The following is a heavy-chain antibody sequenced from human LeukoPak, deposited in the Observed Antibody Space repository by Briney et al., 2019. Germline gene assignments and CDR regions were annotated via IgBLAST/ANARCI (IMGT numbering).Heavy chain of an antibody. V-gene: IGHV3-66*01. CDR2: IYSGGST. D-gene: IGHD3-22*01. CDR3: ATENYYYDSSGPS. CDR1: GFTVSSNY. Sequence: GGSLRLSCAASGFTVSSNYMSWVRQAPGKGLEWVSVIYSGGSTYYADSVKGRFTISRDNSKNTLYLQMNSLRAEDTAVYYCATENYYYDSSGPSWGQGTLVTVSS. J-gene: IGHJ5*02.